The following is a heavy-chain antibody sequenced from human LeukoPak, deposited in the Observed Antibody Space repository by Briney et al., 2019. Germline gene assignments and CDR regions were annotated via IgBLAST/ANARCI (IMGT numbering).Heavy chain of an antibody. D-gene: IGHD6-19*01. CDR3: ARHSRLGVAGSSPFFDY. Sequence: SETLSLTCTVSDGSINNYYWSWIRQPPGKGLEWIRYIYYSGSTNYNPSLKSRVTISLDTSKSEFSVKLSSVTAADTAVYYCARHSRLGVAGSSPFFDYWGQGTLVTVSS. CDR1: DGSINNYY. CDR2: IYYSGST. J-gene: IGHJ4*02. V-gene: IGHV4-59*08.